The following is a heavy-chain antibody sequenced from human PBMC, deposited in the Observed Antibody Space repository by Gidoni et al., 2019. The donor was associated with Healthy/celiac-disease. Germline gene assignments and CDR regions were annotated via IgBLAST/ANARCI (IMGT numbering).Heavy chain of an antibody. J-gene: IGHJ4*02. CDR1: GGSFSGYY. CDR2: INHSGST. CDR3: AREVGYYYDSSGYPTKKTHFDY. Sequence: QVQLQQWGAGLLKPSETLSLTCAVYGGSFSGYYWSWIRQPPGKGLEWIGEINHSGSTNSNPSLKSRVTISVDTSKNQFSLKLSSVTAADTAVYYCAREVGYYYDSSGYPTKKTHFDYWGQGTLVTVSS. D-gene: IGHD3-22*01. V-gene: IGHV4-34*01.